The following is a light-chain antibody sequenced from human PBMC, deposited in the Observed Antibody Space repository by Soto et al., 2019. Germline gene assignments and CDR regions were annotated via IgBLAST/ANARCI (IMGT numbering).Light chain of an antibody. CDR1: SSDVGSYNL. Sequence: QSVLTQPASVSGSPGQSITISCTGTSSDVGSYNLVSWYQHHPGKAPKLMIYEGSKRPSGVSNRFSGSTSANTASLTISGLQAEDEADYHCSSYAGTSVLFGGGTKVTVL. V-gene: IGLV2-23*01. J-gene: IGLJ2*01. CDR3: SSYAGTSVL. CDR2: EGS.